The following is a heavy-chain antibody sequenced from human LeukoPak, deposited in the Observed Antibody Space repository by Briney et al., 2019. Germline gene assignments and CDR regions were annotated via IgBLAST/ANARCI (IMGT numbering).Heavy chain of an antibody. Sequence: GGSLRLSCAASGFTFSSYRMSWVRQAPGKGLEWVANIKQDGSEKYYVDSVKGRFTISRDNAKNSLYLQMNSLRAEDTAVYYCARDDVVRGVITDYWGQGTLVTVSS. J-gene: IGHJ4*02. CDR1: GFTFSSYR. D-gene: IGHD3-10*01. CDR3: ARDDVVRGVITDY. CDR2: IKQDGSEK. V-gene: IGHV3-7*01.